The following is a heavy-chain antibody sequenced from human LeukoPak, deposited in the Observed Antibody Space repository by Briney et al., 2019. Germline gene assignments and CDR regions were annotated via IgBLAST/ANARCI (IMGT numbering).Heavy chain of an antibody. CDR1: GFSFLDYA. CDR2: IRSKTYGGTI. V-gene: IGHV3-49*04. CDR3: TRRSDYDYFDF. D-gene: IGHD3-16*01. Sequence: PARSLRLSCTASGFSFLDYAMGWVRQAPGKGLEWVGFIRSKTYGGTIEYAASVKGRFTISRDDSKSIAYLQMNSLKAEDTALYYCTRRSDYDYFDFWGQGTLVTVSS. J-gene: IGHJ4*02.